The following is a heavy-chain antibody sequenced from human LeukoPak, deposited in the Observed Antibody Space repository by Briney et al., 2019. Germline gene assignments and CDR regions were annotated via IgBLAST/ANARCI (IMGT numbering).Heavy chain of an antibody. CDR1: GFTFSSYW. J-gene: IGHJ4*02. D-gene: IGHD2-2*01. CDR3: AREGYLCSSTSCYYFDY. V-gene: IGHV3-7*01. CDR2: IKQDGSEK. Sequence: GGSLRLSCAASGFTFSSYWMSWARQAPGKGLEWVANIKQDGSEKYYVDSVKGRFTISRDNAKNSLYLQMNSLRAEDTAVYYCAREGYLCSSTSCYYFDYWGQGTLVTVSS.